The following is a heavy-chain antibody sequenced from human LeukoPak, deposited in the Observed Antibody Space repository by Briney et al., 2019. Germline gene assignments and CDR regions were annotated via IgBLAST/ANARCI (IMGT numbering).Heavy chain of an antibody. V-gene: IGHV4-34*01. CDR2: INHSGST. D-gene: IGHD6-19*01. CDR3: ARHGHSSGWASWYYYYYYMDV. J-gene: IGHJ6*03. CDR1: GGSFSGYY. Sequence: SETLSLTCAVYGGSFSGYYWSWIRQPPGKGLEWIGEINHSGSTNYNPSLKSRVTISVDTSKNQFSLKLSSVTAADTAVYYCARHGHSSGWASWYYYYYYMDVWGKGTTVTISS.